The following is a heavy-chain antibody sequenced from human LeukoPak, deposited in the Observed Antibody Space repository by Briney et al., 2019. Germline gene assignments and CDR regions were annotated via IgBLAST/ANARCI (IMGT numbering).Heavy chain of an antibody. J-gene: IGHJ4*02. CDR1: GGSISSSSYQ. CDR3: ARARASGSGYPYYFDY. V-gene: IGHV4-39*07. D-gene: IGHD5-12*01. Sequence: SETLSLTCFVSGGSISSSSYQWGWIRQPPGKGLEWLGSIYYSGSTNYNPSLKSRVTISVDTSKNQFSLKLSPVTAADTAVYYCARARASGSGYPYYFDYWGQGTLVTVSS. CDR2: IYYSGST.